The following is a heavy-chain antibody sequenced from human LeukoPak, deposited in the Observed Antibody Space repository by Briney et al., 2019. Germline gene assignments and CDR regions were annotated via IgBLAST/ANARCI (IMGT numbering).Heavy chain of an antibody. CDR3: ARDSGDYGDYASRGLLL. Sequence: SETLSLTCTVSGGSISSYYWSWIRQPPGRGLEWIGYIYYSGSTNYNPSLKSRVTISVDTSKNQFSLKLSSVTAADTAVYYCARDSGDYGDYASRGLLLWGQGTLVTVSS. CDR2: IYYSGST. J-gene: IGHJ4*02. V-gene: IGHV4-59*01. CDR1: GGSISSYY. D-gene: IGHD4-17*01.